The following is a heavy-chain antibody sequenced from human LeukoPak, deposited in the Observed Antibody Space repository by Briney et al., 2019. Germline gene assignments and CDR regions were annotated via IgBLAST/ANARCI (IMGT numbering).Heavy chain of an antibody. J-gene: IGHJ5*02. CDR2: INPNSGGT. D-gene: IGHD6-13*01. V-gene: IGHV1-2*02. Sequence: ASVKVSCKASGYTFTGYYMHWVRQAPGQGLEWMGWINPNSGGTNYAQKFQGRVTMTRDTSLSTAYMELSRLRSDDTAVYYCARVGIAAAGTRWFDPWGQGTLVTVSS. CDR1: GYTFTGYY. CDR3: ARVGIAAAGTRWFDP.